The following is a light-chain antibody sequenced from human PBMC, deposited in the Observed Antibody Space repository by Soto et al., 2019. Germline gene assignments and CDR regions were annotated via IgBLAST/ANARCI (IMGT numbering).Light chain of an antibody. V-gene: IGKV3-11*01. CDR3: QQRSNWPF. J-gene: IGKJ3*01. CDR1: QSVSSY. Sequence: EIVLTQSPATLSLYPGERATLSCRASQSVSSYLAWYQQKPGQAPRLLIYDASNRATGIPARFSGSGSGTDFTLTISSLEPEDFAVYYCQQRSNWPFFGPGTKVDIK. CDR2: DAS.